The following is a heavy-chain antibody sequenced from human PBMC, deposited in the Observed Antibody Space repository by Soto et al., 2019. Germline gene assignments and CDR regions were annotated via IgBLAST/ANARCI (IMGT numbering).Heavy chain of an antibody. V-gene: IGHV3-23*01. CDR3: AKDWVGGWYEFDY. CDR2: IRGSGGST. J-gene: IGHJ4*02. CDR1: GFTFSSYA. Sequence: EVQLLESGGGLVQPGGSLRLSCAASGFTFSSYAMSWVRQAPGKGLEWVSAIRGSGGSTYYADSVKGRFTISRDNSKNTLYLQMNSLRAEDTAVYYCAKDWVGGWYEFDYWGQGTLVTVSS. D-gene: IGHD6-19*01.